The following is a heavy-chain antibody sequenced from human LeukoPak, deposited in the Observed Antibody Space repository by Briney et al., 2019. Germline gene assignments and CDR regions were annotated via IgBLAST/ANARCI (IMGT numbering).Heavy chain of an antibody. J-gene: IGHJ4*02. CDR3: ARLGAASADMYYFDY. V-gene: IGHV5-51*01. D-gene: IGHD6-13*01. CDR2: IYPGDSDT. CDR1: GYSFTSYW. Sequence: NRGESLKISCKGSGYSFTSYWIGWVRQLPGKGLEWMGIIYPGDSDTRYSPSFQGQVTISADKSISTAYLQWSSLKASDTAMYYCARLGAASADMYYFDYWGQGTLVTVSS.